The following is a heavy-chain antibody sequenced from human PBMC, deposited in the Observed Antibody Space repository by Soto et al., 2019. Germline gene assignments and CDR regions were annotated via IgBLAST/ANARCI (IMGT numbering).Heavy chain of an antibody. CDR3: ARLMYYYDSSGYYSGWFDP. D-gene: IGHD3-22*01. J-gene: IGHJ5*02. V-gene: IGHV5-51*01. CDR1: GYSFTSYW. Sequence: LGESLKISCKCSGYSFTSYWIGWVLQMPGKGLEWMGIIYPGDSDTRYSPSFQGQVTISADKSISTAYLQWSSLKASDTAMYYCARLMYYYDSSGYYSGWFDPWGQGTLVTVSS. CDR2: IYPGDSDT.